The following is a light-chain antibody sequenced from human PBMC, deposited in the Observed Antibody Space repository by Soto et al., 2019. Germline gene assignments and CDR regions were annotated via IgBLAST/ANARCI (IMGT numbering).Light chain of an antibody. CDR3: QKYDSVPLT. CDR2: AAS. Sequence: DIQMTQSPSSLSASVGDRVTITCRASQGINNFVAWYQQKPGEVPKLLIYAASTLQSGVPSRFSGSGFGTDFVLTSSGLEPEDLGTYYCQKYDSVPLTFSGGTRVEIK. J-gene: IGKJ4*01. CDR1: QGINNF. V-gene: IGKV1-27*01.